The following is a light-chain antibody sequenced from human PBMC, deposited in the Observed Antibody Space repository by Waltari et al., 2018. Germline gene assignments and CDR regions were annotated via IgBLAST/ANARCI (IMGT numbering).Light chain of an antibody. J-gene: IGLJ3*02. V-gene: IGLV4-69*02. CDR2: VNSDGSH. Sequence: QLVVTQSPSASASLGASVKLTCTLSSWHSTNAIAWPQQQPEKGPRYVMKVNSDGSHTKGDGIPDRFSGSSSGAERYLTISSLQSEDEADYYCQTWGTGIRVFGGGTKLTVL. CDR1: SWHSTNA. CDR3: QTWGTGIRV.